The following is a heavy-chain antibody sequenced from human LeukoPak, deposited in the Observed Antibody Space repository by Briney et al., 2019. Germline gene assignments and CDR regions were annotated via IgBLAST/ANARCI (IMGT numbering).Heavy chain of an antibody. J-gene: IGHJ4*02. Sequence: GGSLRLSCVASGFSFSYHGMNWVRLAPGKGLEWVSGISPNGVITYYADSVKGRFTISRDNSKGTVYLQMNSLRPEDTAVYYCAKDDAWLQYGNWGRGTLVTVSS. CDR2: ISPNGVIT. D-gene: IGHD5-24*01. CDR1: GFSFSYHG. CDR3: AKDDAWLQYGN. V-gene: IGHV3-23*01.